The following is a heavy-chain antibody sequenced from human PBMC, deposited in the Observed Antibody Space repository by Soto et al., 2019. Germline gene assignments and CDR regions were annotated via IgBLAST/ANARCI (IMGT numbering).Heavy chain of an antibody. CDR3: ARGYRVEGAYGAGAFFDY. CDR1: GFLVSSNY. Sequence: EVQLVESGGDLVQPGRSLRLSCAASGFLVSSNYMGWVRQAPGKGLEWVSVIYSGSNTHYADSVKGRLTISRDNSKNTLYLQMNSLRAEDTAVYYCARGYRVEGAYGAGAFFDYWGQGTLVTVSS. V-gene: IGHV3-66*01. D-gene: IGHD1-26*01. CDR2: IYSGSNT. J-gene: IGHJ4*02.